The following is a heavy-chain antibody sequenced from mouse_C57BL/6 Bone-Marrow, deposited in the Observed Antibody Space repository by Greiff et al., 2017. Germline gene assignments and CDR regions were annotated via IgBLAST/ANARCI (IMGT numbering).Heavy chain of an antibody. CDR3: ARGYGNYWYIDV. CDR2: ISDGGSYT. J-gene: IGHJ1*03. CDR1: GFTFSSYA. V-gene: IGHV5-4*03. D-gene: IGHD2-1*01. Sequence: EVKVVESGGGLVKPGGSLKLSCAASGFTFSSYAMSWVRQTPEKRLEWVATISDGGSYTYYPDNVKGRFPISRDNAKTNLYLQMSHLKSEDTAMSYCARGYGNYWYIDVWGTGTAVTVSS.